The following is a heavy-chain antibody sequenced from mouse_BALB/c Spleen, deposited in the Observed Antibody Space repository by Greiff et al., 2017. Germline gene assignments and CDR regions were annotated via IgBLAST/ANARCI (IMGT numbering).Heavy chain of an antibody. V-gene: IGHV5-6*01. D-gene: IGHD2-4*01. CDR3: ARRRMITTVFDY. CDR1: GFTFSSYG. J-gene: IGHJ2*01. CDR2: ISSGGSYT. Sequence: DVHLVESGGDLVKPGGSLKLSCAASGFTFSSYGMSWVRQTPDKRLEWVATISSGGSYTYYPDSVKGRFTISRDNAKNTLYLQMSSLKSEDTAMYYCARRRMITTVFDYWGQGTTLTVSS.